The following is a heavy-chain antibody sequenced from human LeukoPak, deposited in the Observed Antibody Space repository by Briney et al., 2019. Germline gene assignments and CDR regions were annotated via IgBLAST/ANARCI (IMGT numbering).Heavy chain of an antibody. CDR1: GFTFSDYS. Sequence: GGSLRLSCAASGFTFSDYSMNWVRQAPGKGLEWVSYISFSVNAKYYGDSVKGRFTISRDSAKNSLYLHMDSLRAEDTAVYYCARGAYGSGWAYFDHWGQGTLVTVSS. CDR2: ISFSVNAK. D-gene: IGHD6-19*01. CDR3: ARGAYGSGWAYFDH. J-gene: IGHJ4*02. V-gene: IGHV3-48*04.